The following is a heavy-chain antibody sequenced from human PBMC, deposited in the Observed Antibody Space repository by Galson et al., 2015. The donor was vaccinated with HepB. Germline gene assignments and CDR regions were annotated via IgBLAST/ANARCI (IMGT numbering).Heavy chain of an antibody. J-gene: IGHJ4*02. Sequence: SLRLSCAASRFIFSGHGMHWVRQAPGKGLEWVAVISYDGSNPYYADSVKGRFTISRDDSRNTLYLQMDSLRAEDTAVYYCAREYDDYPDCWGPGTLVTVSS. CDR3: AREYDDYPDC. CDR2: ISYDGSNP. V-gene: IGHV3-33*05. D-gene: IGHD3-3*01. CDR1: RFIFSGHG.